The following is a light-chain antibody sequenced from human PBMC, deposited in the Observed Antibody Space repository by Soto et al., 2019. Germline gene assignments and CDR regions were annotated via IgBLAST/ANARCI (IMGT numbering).Light chain of an antibody. Sequence: EIVLTQSPGTLSLSPGERATLSCRASQSVNSLYLAWYQQKPGQAPRLLIYGASSRATGIPDRFSGSGSGTDFTLTIRRMEPEDFAVYYFLYYSGSQTFGGGTKEEIK. V-gene: IGKV3-20*01. J-gene: IGKJ4*01. CDR2: GAS. CDR3: LYYSGSQT. CDR1: QSVNSLY.